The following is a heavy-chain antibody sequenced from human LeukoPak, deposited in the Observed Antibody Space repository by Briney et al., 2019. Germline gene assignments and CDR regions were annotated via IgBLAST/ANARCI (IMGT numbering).Heavy chain of an antibody. CDR1: GGSISSYY. J-gene: IGHJ4*02. CDR3: ARLKTSSWWEDLGYLDY. Sequence: SETLSLTCTVSGGSISSYYWSWIRQPPGKGLEWIGYIYYSGSTNYNPSLKSRVTISVDTSKNQFSLKLSSVTAADTAVYYCARLKTSSWWEDLGYLDYWGQGTLVTVSS. V-gene: IGHV4-59*08. CDR2: IYYSGST. D-gene: IGHD6-13*01.